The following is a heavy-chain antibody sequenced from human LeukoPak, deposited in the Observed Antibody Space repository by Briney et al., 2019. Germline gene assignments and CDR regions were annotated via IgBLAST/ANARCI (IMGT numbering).Heavy chain of an antibody. CDR3: AREVDIVVVPAAPSDAFDI. D-gene: IGHD2-2*01. CDR1: GFTFSSYS. Sequence: GGSLRLSCAASGFTFSSYSMNWVRQAPGKGLEWVSSISSSSCYIYYADSVKGRFTISRDNAKNSLYLQMNSLRAEDTAVYYCAREVDIVVVPAAPSDAFDIWGQGTMVTVSS. J-gene: IGHJ3*02. V-gene: IGHV3-21*01. CDR2: ISSSSCYI.